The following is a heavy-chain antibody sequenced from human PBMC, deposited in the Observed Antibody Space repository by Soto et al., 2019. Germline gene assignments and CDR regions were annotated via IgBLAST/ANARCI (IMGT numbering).Heavy chain of an antibody. Sequence: PGGSLRLSCAASGFPVSSNYMSWVRQAPGKGLEWVSVIYSGGSTYYADSVKGRFTISRDNSKNTLYLQMNSLRAEDTAVYYCAKDAPTYYDILTGYRLNWGQGTLVTVSS. CDR1: GFPVSSNY. D-gene: IGHD3-9*01. CDR2: IYSGGST. V-gene: IGHV3-53*01. CDR3: AKDAPTYYDILTGYRLN. J-gene: IGHJ4*02.